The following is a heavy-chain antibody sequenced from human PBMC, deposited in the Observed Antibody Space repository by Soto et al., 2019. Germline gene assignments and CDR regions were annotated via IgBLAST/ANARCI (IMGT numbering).Heavy chain of an antibody. CDR3: AKDLGGDHDY. J-gene: IGHJ4*02. CDR1: GFTFSSYG. CDR2: ISYDGSNK. V-gene: IGHV3-30*18. D-gene: IGHD3-16*01. Sequence: QVQLVESGGGVVQPGRSLRLSCAASGFTFSSYGMHWVRQAPGKGLEWVAVISYDGSNKYYADSVKGRFTISRGNSKNTLYLQMNSLRAEDTAVYYCAKDLGGDHDYWGQGTLVTVSS.